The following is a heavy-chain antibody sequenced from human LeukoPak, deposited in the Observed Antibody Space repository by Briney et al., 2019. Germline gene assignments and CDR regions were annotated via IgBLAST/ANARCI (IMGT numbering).Heavy chain of an antibody. Sequence: SETLSLTCAVYGGSFSGYYWSWIRQPPGKGLEWIGEINHSGSTNYNPSLKSRVTISVDTSKNQFSLKLSSVTAADTAVYYCARERGPYCSGGSSRPRPGYYYYMDVWGKGTTVTVSS. CDR1: GGSFSGYY. V-gene: IGHV4-34*01. J-gene: IGHJ6*03. CDR3: ARERGPYCSGGSSRPRPGYYYYMDV. CDR2: INHSGST. D-gene: IGHD2-15*01.